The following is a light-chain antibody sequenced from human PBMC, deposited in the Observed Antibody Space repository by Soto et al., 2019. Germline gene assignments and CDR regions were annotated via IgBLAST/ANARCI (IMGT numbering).Light chain of an antibody. V-gene: IGKV1-39*01. J-gene: IGKJ1*01. CDR3: QQGYTTLWT. CDR1: QPIGTS. CDR2: AAS. Sequence: DIQMTQSPSTLSASVGDSVTVTCRASQPIGTSLHWYQQKPGKAPKVLISAASRLQSGVSSRFSGSGSGTHFALTISNLQPEDFATYYCQQGYTTLWTFGQGT.